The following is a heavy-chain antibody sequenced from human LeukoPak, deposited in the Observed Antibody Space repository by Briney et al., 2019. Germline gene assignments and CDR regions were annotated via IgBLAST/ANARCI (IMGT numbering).Heavy chain of an antibody. V-gene: IGHV3-53*01. Sequence: GGSLRLSCAASGFAVSDNYMSWVRQAPGKGLEWVSVIYSGGTTYYAGSVKGRFTISRDNSKNTLYLQMNSLRAEDTALYYCARGIYSGSGRSFDPWGQGTLVTVSS. CDR2: IYSGGTT. J-gene: IGHJ5*02. CDR1: GFAVSDNY. D-gene: IGHD3-10*01. CDR3: ARGIYSGSGRSFDP.